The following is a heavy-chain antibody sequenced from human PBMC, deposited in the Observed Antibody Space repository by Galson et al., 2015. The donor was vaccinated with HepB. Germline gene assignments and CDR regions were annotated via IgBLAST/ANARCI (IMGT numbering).Heavy chain of an antibody. Sequence: SVKVSCKASGYTFTNYAIHWVRQAPGQGLEWMGWINTDTGNPTYAQGFTGRFVFSLDTSVSTAYLQISSLKAEDTAVYSCARAYCGADCPFDHWGQGTLVAVSS. D-gene: IGHD2-21*02. CDR1: GYTFTNYA. J-gene: IGHJ4*02. CDR2: INTDTGNP. V-gene: IGHV7-4-1*02. CDR3: ARAYCGADCPFDH.